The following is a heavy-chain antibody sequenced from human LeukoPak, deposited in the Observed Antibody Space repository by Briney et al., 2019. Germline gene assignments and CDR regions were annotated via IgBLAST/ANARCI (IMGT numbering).Heavy chain of an antibody. Sequence: SETLSLTCTVSGDSISNNDYYWGWIRQPPGKGLERIGSIHYSGASYFYSGSTTYNPSLKSRVTISVDTSKNQFSLMLKSVTAADTAMYYCARNISALVRGARGNWFDPWGQGTLVTVSS. D-gene: IGHD2-21*01. CDR2: IHYSGASYFYSGST. CDR1: GDSISNNDYY. CDR3: ARNISALVRGARGNWFDP. J-gene: IGHJ5*02. V-gene: IGHV4-39*07.